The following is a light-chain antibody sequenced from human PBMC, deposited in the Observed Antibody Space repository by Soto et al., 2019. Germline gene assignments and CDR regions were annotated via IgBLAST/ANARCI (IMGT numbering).Light chain of an antibody. J-gene: IGKJ5*01. V-gene: IGKV3-20*01. Sequence: EIVLTQSPDTLSLSPGERATLSCRASQSVSSSFLAWYQQNPGQAPRLLIYGASSRATGIPDRFSGSGSGADFTLSISRLEPEDFALYYCQQYGSSAPITFGQGTRLEIK. CDR3: QQYGSSAPIT. CDR2: GAS. CDR1: QSVSSSF.